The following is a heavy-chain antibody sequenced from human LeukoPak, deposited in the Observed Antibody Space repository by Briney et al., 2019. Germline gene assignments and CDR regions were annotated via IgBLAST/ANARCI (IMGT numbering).Heavy chain of an antibody. CDR3: ARPGSGRNIYYYMDV. CDR1: GGSFSGYY. Sequence: SQTLSLTCAVDGGSFSGYYWSWVRQPPGKWLEWVGEINHIGSTNYNPSLKSRVTISVDTSKIQYSLKLSSVTAADTAVYYCARPGSGRNIYYYMDVWGKGTTVSISS. D-gene: IGHD3-10*01. J-gene: IGHJ6*03. V-gene: IGHV4-34*01. CDR2: INHIGST.